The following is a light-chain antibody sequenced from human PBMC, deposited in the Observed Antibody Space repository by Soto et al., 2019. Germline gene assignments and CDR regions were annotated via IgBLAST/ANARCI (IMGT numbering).Light chain of an antibody. J-gene: IGKJ1*01. CDR3: QQCYSSPPWT. CDR2: AAS. CDR1: QGISSY. V-gene: IGKV1-9*01. Sequence: DIQLTQSPSFLSASVGDRVTITCRASQGISSYLAWYQQKPGKAPKLLIYAASTLQSGVPSRFSGSGSGTEFTLTISSLQPEDFATYYCQQCYSSPPWTFGQGTKVDIK.